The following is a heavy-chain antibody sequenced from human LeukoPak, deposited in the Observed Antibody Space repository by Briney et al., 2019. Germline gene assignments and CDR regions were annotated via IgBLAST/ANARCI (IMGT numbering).Heavy chain of an antibody. CDR1: GGSISSSSYY. CDR3: ARVVVVVTTWVFPYFDY. D-gene: IGHD2-15*01. V-gene: IGHV4-39*01. Sequence: PSETLSLTCTVSGGSISSSSYYWGWIRQPPGKGLEWIGSIYYSGSTYYNPSLKSRVTISVDTSKNQFSLKLSYVTAADTAVYYCARVVVVVTTWVFPYFDYWGQGTLITVSS. CDR2: IYYSGST. J-gene: IGHJ4*02.